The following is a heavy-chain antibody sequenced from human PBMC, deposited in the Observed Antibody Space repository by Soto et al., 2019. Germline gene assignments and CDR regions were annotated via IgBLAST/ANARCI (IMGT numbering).Heavy chain of an antibody. CDR3: ARDFERSAIAP. CDR1: GASISGFY. J-gene: IGHJ5*02. CDR2: IAYSGDT. D-gene: IGHD3-9*01. V-gene: IGHV4-59*06. Sequence: PSETLSLTCTASGASISGFYWSWIRKSAGKGLEWIGYIAYSGDTYYNPSLRSRVTISADTSENKFSLTLKSVTAAETAVYFCARDFERSAIAPWGQGTSVTVSS.